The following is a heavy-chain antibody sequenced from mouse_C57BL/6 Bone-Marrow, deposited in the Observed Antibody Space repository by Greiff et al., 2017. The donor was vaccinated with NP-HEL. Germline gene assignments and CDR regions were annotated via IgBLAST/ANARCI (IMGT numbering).Heavy chain of an antibody. CDR3: ARERNGNPYYFDY. D-gene: IGHD1-1*01. CDR2: ISDGGSYT. V-gene: IGHV5-4*01. CDR1: GFTFSSYA. J-gene: IGHJ2*01. Sequence: EVQVVESGGGLVKPGGSLKLSCAASGFTFSSYAMSWVRQTPEKRLEWVATISDGGSYTYYPDNVKGRFTISRDNAKNNLYLQMSHLKSEDTAMYYCARERNGNPYYFDYWGQGTTLTVSS.